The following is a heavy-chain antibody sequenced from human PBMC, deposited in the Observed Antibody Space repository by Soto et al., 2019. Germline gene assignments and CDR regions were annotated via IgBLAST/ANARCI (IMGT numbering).Heavy chain of an antibody. CDR1: GFTFSDYY. J-gene: IGHJ3*02. V-gene: IGHV3-11*01. CDR3: ASSLEWSENDAFDI. CDR2: ISSSGSTI. Sequence: QVQLVESGGGLVKPGGSLRLSCAASGFTFSDYYMSWIRQAPGKGLEWVSYISSSGSTIYYADSAKGRFTISRDNAKNSLYLQMNSLRAEDTAVYYCASSLEWSENDAFDIWGQGTMVTVSS. D-gene: IGHD3-3*01.